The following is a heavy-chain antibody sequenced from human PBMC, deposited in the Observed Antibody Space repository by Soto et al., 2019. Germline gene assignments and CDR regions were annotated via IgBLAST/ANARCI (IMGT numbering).Heavy chain of an antibody. D-gene: IGHD3-3*01. CDR3: AREEEDFSDYFDY. V-gene: IGHV3-21*01. Sequence: GGSLRLSCAASGFTFSSYSMNWVRQAPGKGLEWVSSISSSSSYIYYADSVKGRFTISRDNAKNSLYLQMNSLRAEDTAVYYCAREEEDFSDYFDYWGQGTLVTVSS. J-gene: IGHJ4*02. CDR2: ISSSSSYI. CDR1: GFTFSSYS.